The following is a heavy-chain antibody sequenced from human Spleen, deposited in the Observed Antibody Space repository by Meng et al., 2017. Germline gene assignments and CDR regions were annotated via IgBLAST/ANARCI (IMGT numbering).Heavy chain of an antibody. J-gene: IGHJ5*01. CDR2: IFYTGST. V-gene: IGHV4-61*01. Sequence: QVQLQEAGPGLARPSESLSPTCPVSGGSVSGCTYSWTWFRQPPGKGLEWIGYIFYTGSTNYNPSLKSRVTISVDTSKNQFSLKLSSVTAADTAMYYCARGYYYVSGTYFDSWGQGALVTVSS. D-gene: IGHD3-10*01. CDR1: GGSVSGCTYS. CDR3: ARGYYYVSGTYFDS.